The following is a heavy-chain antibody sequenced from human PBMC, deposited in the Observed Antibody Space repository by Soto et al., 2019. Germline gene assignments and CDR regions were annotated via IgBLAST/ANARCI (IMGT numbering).Heavy chain of an antibody. CDR2: SNSNPGAT. V-gene: IGHV1-2*02. CDR3: SRDRNPDQYYHGMEV. D-gene: IGHD2-2*01. CDR1: AYFFTAYY. Sequence: ASVKVSCKTSAYFFTAYYIHWVRQAPGQGLEWMGWSNSNPGATYYPQKCQVRVTMTSDTAISTAYIELRSLMSDDTAVYYCSRDRNPDQYYHGMEVWGPGTTVPVSS. J-gene: IGHJ6*02.